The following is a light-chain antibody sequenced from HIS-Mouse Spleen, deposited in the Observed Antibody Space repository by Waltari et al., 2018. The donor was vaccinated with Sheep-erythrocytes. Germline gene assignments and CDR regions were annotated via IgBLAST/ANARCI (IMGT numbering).Light chain of an antibody. CDR1: KLGANY. CDR3: QAWDSSTAWV. J-gene: IGLJ3*02. V-gene: IGLV3-1*01. CDR2: QDS. Sequence: SYELTQPPSVSVSPGQTASITCPGHKLGANYACWYQQKPGQSPVLVIYQDSKRPSGIPERFSGSNSGNTATLTISGTQAMDEADYYCQAWDSSTAWVFGGGTKLTVL.